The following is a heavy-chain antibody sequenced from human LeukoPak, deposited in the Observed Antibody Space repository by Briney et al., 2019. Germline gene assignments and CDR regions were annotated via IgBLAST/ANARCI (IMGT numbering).Heavy chain of an antibody. CDR3: ARDRSRDGYNRKVFDY. Sequence: RGSLRLSCAASGFTFSSYSMNWVRQAPGKGLEWVSYISSSSSTIYYADSVKGRFTISRDNAKNSLYLQMNSLRAEDTAVYYCARDRSRDGYNRKVFDYWGQGTLVTVSS. V-gene: IGHV3-48*04. D-gene: IGHD5-24*01. CDR2: ISSSSSTI. J-gene: IGHJ4*02. CDR1: GFTFSSYS.